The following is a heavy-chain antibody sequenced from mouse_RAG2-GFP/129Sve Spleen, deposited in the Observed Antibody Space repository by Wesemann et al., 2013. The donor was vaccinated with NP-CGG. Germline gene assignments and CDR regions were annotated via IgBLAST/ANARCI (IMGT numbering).Heavy chain of an antibody. CDR2: INPGSGGT. Sequence: GLEWIGVINPGSGGTNYNEKFKGKATLTADKSSSTAYMQLSSLTSDDSAVYFCARDLVPTSWFAYWGQGTLVTVSA. J-gene: IGHJ3*01. CDR3: ARDLVPTSWFAY. V-gene: IGHV1-54*01. D-gene: IGHD1-1*01.